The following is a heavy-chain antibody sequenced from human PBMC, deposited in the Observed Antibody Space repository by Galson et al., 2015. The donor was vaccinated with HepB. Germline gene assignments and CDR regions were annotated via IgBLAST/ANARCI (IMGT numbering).Heavy chain of an antibody. D-gene: IGHD1-26*01. Sequence: SLRLSCAASGFTFSSYGMHWVRQAPGKGLEWVAVISYDGSNKYYADSVKGRFTISRDNSKNTLYLQMNSLRAEDTAVYYCAKPSGSYPNHSFDYWGQGTLVTVSS. J-gene: IGHJ4*02. CDR3: AKPSGSYPNHSFDY. CDR1: GFTFSSYG. V-gene: IGHV3-30*18. CDR2: ISYDGSNK.